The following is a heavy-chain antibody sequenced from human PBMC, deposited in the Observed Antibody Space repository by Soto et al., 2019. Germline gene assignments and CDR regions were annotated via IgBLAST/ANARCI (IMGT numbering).Heavy chain of an antibody. Sequence: QVQLQESGPGLVKPSGTLALTCAVSGGSISSSNWWSWVRPPPGKGLEWIGEIHHSGSTNYNPSLKSRIPISVDKSKDLFSLKRSSVTAADTAVYYWARDGIAATGKWGQGTLVTVSS. CDR1: GGSISSSNW. D-gene: IGHD6-13*01. CDR3: ARDGIAATGK. V-gene: IGHV4-4*02. CDR2: IHHSGST. J-gene: IGHJ4*02.